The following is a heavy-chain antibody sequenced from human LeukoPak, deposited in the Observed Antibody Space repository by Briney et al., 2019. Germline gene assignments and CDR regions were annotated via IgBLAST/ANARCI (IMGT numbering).Heavy chain of an antibody. CDR2: IYYSGTT. J-gene: IGHJ4*02. D-gene: IGHD1-26*01. CDR3: ARHGGSYFYY. Sequence: ASETLSLTCTVSGGSISSYYWSWIRQAPGKGLEWIGYIYYSGTTKYNPSLMSRVTISVDTSKNQFSLRLSSVAAAGTAVYYCARHGGSYFYYWGQGTLVTVSS. CDR1: GGSISSYY. V-gene: IGHV4-59*08.